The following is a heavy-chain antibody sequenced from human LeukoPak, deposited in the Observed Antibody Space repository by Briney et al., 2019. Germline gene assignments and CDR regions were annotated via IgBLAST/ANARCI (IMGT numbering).Heavy chain of an antibody. CDR1: GFTFSSYS. D-gene: IGHD1-26*01. CDR3: ARCTGASQSPKDY. V-gene: IGHV3-21*01. Sequence: GGSLRLSCAASGFTFSSYSMNWVRQAPGKGLEWVSSISSSNSYIYYADSVKGRFTISRDNAKNSLYLQMNSLRAEDTAVYYCARCTGASQSPKDYWGQGTLVTVSS. J-gene: IGHJ4*02. CDR2: ISSSNSYI.